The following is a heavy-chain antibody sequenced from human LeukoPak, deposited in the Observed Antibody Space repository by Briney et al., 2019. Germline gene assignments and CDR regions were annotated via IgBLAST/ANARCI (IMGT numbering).Heavy chain of an antibody. CDR1: GFTFSSYA. CDR2: ISFDVTNK. D-gene: IGHD3-22*01. V-gene: IGHV3-30*04. Sequence: GGSLRLSCAASGFTFSSYAMHWVRQAPGKGLEWVAVISFDVTNKYYADSVKGRFTISRDNSKNTLYLQMNSLRPEDTAMYYCARVDRYYDSSGYTFDYWGQGTLVAVSS. CDR3: ARVDRYYDSSGYTFDY. J-gene: IGHJ4*02.